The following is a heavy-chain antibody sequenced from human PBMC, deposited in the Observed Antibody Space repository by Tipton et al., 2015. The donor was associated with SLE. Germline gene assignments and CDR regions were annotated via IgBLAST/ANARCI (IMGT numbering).Heavy chain of an antibody. CDR2: IYSGGRT. J-gene: IGHJ6*02. V-gene: IGHV3-53*05. Sequence: GSLRLSCAVSGFAVSSNCINWVRQAPGKGLEWVSVIYSGGRTYYADSVKGRFTISRDNSKNTLYLQMNSLRAEDTAVYYCARDLLPGYYGMDVWGQGTTVTVSS. CDR3: ARDLLPGYYGMDV. CDR1: GFAVSSNC. D-gene: IGHD1-26*01.